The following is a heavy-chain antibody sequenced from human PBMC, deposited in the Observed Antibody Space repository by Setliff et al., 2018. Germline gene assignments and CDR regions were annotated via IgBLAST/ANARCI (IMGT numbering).Heavy chain of an antibody. Sequence: ASVKVSCKASGYIFTYYAIHWVRQAPGQRLEWMGWINAGNGNTKYSQKFQGRVTITRDTSASTAYMELSSLRSEDTAVYYCARDGFEIVVVPAAIYYYYYMDVWGKGTTVTV. V-gene: IGHV1-3*01. J-gene: IGHJ6*03. CDR2: INAGNGNT. CDR1: GYIFTYYA. D-gene: IGHD2-2*01. CDR3: ARDGFEIVVVPAAIYYYYYMDV.